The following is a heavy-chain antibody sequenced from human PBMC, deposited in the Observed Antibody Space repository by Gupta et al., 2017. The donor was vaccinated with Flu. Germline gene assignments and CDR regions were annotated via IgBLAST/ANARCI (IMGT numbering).Heavy chain of an antibody. D-gene: IGHD2-15*01. CDR1: GFTVSSNY. Sequence: EVQLVETGGGLIQPGGSLRLSCAASGFTVSSNYMSWVRQAPGKGLEWVSVIYSGGSTYYADSVKGRFTISRDNSKNTLYLQMNSLRAEDTAVYYCARDFGGPTPDDAFDIWGQGTMVTVSS. J-gene: IGHJ3*02. V-gene: IGHV3-53*02. CDR2: IYSGGST. CDR3: ARDFGGPTPDDAFDI.